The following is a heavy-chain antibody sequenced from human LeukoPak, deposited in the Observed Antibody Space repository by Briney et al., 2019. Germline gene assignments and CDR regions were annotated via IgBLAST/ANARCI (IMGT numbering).Heavy chain of an antibody. J-gene: IGHJ4*01. CDR2: SYINGGST. D-gene: IGHD1-26*01. Sequence: GPSLRLSCAASGLTLSSSAMRWVRQAAGKGLEFVSVSYINGGSTYYANSVNSRFIITRDDSKNTLYLLMVSLRAEDIAVYYCAGGGYSGGYYVGLGYWGHRTLVTVSS. CDR1: GLTLSSSA. V-gene: IGHV3-64*01. CDR3: AGGGYSGGYYVGLGY.